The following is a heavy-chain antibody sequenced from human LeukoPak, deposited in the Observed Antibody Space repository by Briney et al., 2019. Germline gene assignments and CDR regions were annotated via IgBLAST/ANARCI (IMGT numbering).Heavy chain of an antibody. CDR1: GGSISSGGYY. Sequence: SETLSLTCTVSGGSISSGGYYWSWIRQHPGRGLEWNGYIYYSGSAYYNPSRKSRVTISVDTSKNQFSLKLSSVTAADTAVYYCARVLRYSSSWYESLGLYYYYYMDVWGKGTTVTVSS. CDR2: IYYSGSA. D-gene: IGHD6-13*01. J-gene: IGHJ6*03. CDR3: ARVLRYSSSWYESLGLYYYYYMDV. V-gene: IGHV4-31*03.